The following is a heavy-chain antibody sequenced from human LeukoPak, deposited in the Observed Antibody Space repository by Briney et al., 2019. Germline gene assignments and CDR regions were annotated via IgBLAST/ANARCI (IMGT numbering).Heavy chain of an antibody. CDR3: ARPFYDWAYYYYMDV. CDR1: GGSISSYY. D-gene: IGHD5/OR15-5a*01. CDR2: IYTSGST. V-gene: IGHV4-4*09. J-gene: IGHJ6*03. Sequence: SETLSLTCTVSGGSISSYYWSWVRQPPGKGLEWIGYIYTSGSTNYNPSLKSRVTISVDTSKNQFSLKLSSVTAADTAVYYCARPFYDWAYYYYMDVWGKGTTVTVSS.